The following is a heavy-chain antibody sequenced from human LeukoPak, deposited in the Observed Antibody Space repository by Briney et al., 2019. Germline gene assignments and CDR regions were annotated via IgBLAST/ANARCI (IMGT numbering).Heavy chain of an antibody. Sequence: GGSLRLSCAASGFTFSSYGMHWVRQAPGKGREWVALISSDGNNKYYADSVKGRFSISRDNSKNTLYLQMNSLRAEDTAVYYCARIGYSISWSGDYWGQGSLVTVSS. V-gene: IGHV3-30*03. CDR3: ARIGYSISWSGDY. CDR2: ISSDGNNK. CDR1: GFTFSSYG. J-gene: IGHJ4*02. D-gene: IGHD6-13*01.